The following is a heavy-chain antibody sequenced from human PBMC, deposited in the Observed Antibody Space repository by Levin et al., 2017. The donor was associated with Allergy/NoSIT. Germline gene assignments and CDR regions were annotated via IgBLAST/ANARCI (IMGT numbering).Heavy chain of an antibody. D-gene: IGHD6-19*01. CDR2: MSFDGTNK. Sequence: SCTASGFTFSNYGMHWVRQVPGKEPEWVAVMSFDGTNKYYADSVRGRFTISRDNSKNTLYLQMNSLTSEDTAVYYCSKDFGSGWYWGWYFDLWGRGTLVTVSS. J-gene: IGHJ2*01. CDR1: GFTFSNYG. CDR3: SKDFGSGWYWGWYFDL. V-gene: IGHV3-30*18.